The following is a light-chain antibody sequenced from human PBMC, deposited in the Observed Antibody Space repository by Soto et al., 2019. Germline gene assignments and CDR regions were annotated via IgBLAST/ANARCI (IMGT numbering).Light chain of an antibody. CDR1: QSVSSN. V-gene: IGKV3-15*01. Sequence: EIVMTQSPATLSVSPGERATLSCRASQSVSSNLAWYQQNPGQAPRLLIYGASTRATGIPARFSGSGSGTEFTLTISSLQSEDFAVYYCQQYNNWPPWTFGQGPKVEIK. J-gene: IGKJ1*01. CDR2: GAS. CDR3: QQYNNWPPWT.